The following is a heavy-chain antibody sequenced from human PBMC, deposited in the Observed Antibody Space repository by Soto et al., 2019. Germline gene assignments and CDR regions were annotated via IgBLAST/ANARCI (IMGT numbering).Heavy chain of an antibody. CDR3: AREGWLQSRGGGLDY. V-gene: IGHV1-46*01. Sequence: GASVKVSCKASGYTFTSYYMHWVRQAPGQGLEWMGIINPSGGSTSYAQKGQGRVTMTRDTSTSTVYMERSSLRSEDTAVYYCAREGWLQSRGGGLDYWGQGTLVTVSS. J-gene: IGHJ4*02. CDR2: INPSGGST. CDR1: GYTFTSYY. D-gene: IGHD5-12*01.